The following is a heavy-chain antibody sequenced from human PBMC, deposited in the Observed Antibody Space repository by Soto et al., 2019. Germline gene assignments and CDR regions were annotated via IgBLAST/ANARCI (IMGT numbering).Heavy chain of an antibody. J-gene: IGHJ4*02. CDR1: GGTFSSYA. D-gene: IGHD3-22*01. Sequence: QVQLVQSGAEVKKPGSSVKVSCKASGGTFSSYAISWVRQAPGQGLEWMGGIIPIFGTANYAQKFQGRVTITADESTSTAYMELSSLRSEDTAVYYCAREGYYYDSSGYYGAYFDCWGQGTLVTVSS. CDR2: IIPIFGTA. CDR3: AREGYYYDSSGYYGAYFDC. V-gene: IGHV1-69*12.